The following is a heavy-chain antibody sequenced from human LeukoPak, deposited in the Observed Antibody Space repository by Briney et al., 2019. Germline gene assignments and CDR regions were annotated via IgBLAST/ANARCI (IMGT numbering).Heavy chain of an antibody. Sequence: GGSLRLSCAASGFIFSSHGMNWVRQAPGKGLEWVSSISSSSRYIYYADSMKGRFTISRDNAKNSLYLQMNSLRAEDTAVYFCARMRLQSFGGNDYWGQGTLVTVSS. V-gene: IGHV3-21*01. J-gene: IGHJ4*02. CDR1: GFIFSSHG. D-gene: IGHD3-16*01. CDR3: ARMRLQSFGGNDY. CDR2: ISSSSRYI.